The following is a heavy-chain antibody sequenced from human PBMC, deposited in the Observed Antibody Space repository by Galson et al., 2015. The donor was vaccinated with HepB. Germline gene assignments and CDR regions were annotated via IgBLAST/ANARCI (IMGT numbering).Heavy chain of an antibody. D-gene: IGHD6-19*01. CDR2: IWYDGSNK. Sequence: SLRLSCAASGFTFSSYGMHWVRQAPGKGLEWVAVIWYDGSNKHYADSVKGRFTISRDNSKNTLYLQMNSLRAEDTALYYCARDIAVAGSYYGMDVWGQGTTVTVSS. V-gene: IGHV3-33*01. CDR1: GFTFSSYG. J-gene: IGHJ6*02. CDR3: ARDIAVAGSYYGMDV.